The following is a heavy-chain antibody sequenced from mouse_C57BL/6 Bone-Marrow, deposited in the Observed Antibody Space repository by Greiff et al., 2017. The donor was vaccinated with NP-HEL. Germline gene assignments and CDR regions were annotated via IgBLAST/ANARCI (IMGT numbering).Heavy chain of an antibody. Sequence: VQLQQSVAELVRPGASVKLSCTVSGFNIKDDYMPWVKQRPEQGLALLGWIDPENGDTEYASKFQGKATITADTSSNTAYLQLSSLTSEDTAIYYCARGGSNHYAMDNWGQGKSVPGTS. CDR1: GFNIKDDY. J-gene: IGHJ4*01. CDR3: ARGGSNHYAMDN. D-gene: IGHD2-5*01. V-gene: IGHV14-4*01. CDR2: IDPENGDT.